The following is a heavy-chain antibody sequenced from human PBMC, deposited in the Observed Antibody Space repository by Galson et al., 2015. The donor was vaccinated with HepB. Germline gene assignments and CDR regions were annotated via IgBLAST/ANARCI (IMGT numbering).Heavy chain of an antibody. D-gene: IGHD3-16*01. Sequence: SLRLSCAASGFTFSSYAMDWVRQAPGKGLEWVAVLSSHGDNEYYADSVKGRFTISRDNSENTVYLQMLSLRVEDTAVYYCARTFYFDYWGQGTLVTVSS. CDR1: GFTFSSYA. J-gene: IGHJ4*02. V-gene: IGHV3-30*04. CDR2: LSSHGDNE. CDR3: ARTFYFDY.